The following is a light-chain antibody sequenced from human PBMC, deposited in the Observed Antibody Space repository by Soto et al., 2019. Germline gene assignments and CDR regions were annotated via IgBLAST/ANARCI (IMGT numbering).Light chain of an antibody. Sequence: QSALTQPASVSGSPGQSITISCTGTSSDVGGYKYVSWHQQHPGKAPKLMIYEVSNRPSGVSTRFSASRSGNTASLTISGLQAEDEADYYCSAYTSIKEVFGGGTKLTVL. V-gene: IGLV2-14*01. CDR2: EVS. J-gene: IGLJ2*01. CDR1: SSDVGGYKY. CDR3: SAYTSIKEV.